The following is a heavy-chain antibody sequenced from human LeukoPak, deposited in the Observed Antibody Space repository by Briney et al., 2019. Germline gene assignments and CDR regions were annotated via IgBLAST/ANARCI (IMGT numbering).Heavy chain of an antibody. J-gene: IGHJ4*02. CDR2: INPNSGGT. V-gene: IGHV1-2*02. CDR3: ARYYYDSSGYYSEVDY. D-gene: IGHD3-22*01. Sequence: ASVKDSCKASGYTFTGYYMHWVRQAPGQGLEWMGWINPNSGGTNYAQKFQGRVTMTRDTSISTAYMELSRLRSDDTAVYYCARYYYDSSGYYSEVDYWGQGTLVTVSS. CDR1: GYTFTGYY.